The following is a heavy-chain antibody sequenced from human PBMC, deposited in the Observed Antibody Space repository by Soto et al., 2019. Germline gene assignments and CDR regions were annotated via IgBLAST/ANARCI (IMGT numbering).Heavy chain of an antibody. CDR3: ARDCSSTSCYEGYYYYMDV. CDR2: ISAYNGNT. J-gene: IGHJ6*03. V-gene: IGHV1-18*01. D-gene: IGHD2-2*01. CDR1: GYTFSGYN. Sequence: ASVKVSCKASGYTFSGYNMGWVRQAPGQRLEWMGWISAYNGNTNYAQKLQGRVTMTTDTSTSTAYMELRSLRSDDTAVYYCARDCSSTSCYEGYYYYMDVWGKGTTVTVSS.